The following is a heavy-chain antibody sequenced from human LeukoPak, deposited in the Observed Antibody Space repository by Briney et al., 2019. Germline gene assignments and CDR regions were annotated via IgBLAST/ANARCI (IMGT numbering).Heavy chain of an antibody. CDR2: IKEDGIEK. Sequence: GGSLRLSCAASGFTFSTYWMSWVRQAPGKGLEGVANIKEDGIEKYYGDSVKGRFTISRDTAKNTLYLQMNSLRVEDTAVYYCARFVVVTAGDYWGQGTLVTVSS. V-gene: IGHV3-7*01. CDR3: ARFVVVTAGDY. CDR1: GFTFSTYW. J-gene: IGHJ4*02. D-gene: IGHD2-21*02.